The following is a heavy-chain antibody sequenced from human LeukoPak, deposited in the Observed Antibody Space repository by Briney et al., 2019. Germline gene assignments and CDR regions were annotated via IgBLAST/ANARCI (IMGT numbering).Heavy chain of an antibody. V-gene: IGHV4-39*01. J-gene: IGHJ6*02. CDR1: GGSISSSAYY. Sequence: SETLSLTCTVSGGSISSSAYYWGWIRQPPGKGLDWIGNIYNSGYANYSPSLKSRVTISVDTSKNQFSLKLSSVTAADTAVYYCAGMGYYYYGMDVWGQGTTVTVSS. CDR2: IYNSGYA. CDR3: AGMGYYYYGMDV.